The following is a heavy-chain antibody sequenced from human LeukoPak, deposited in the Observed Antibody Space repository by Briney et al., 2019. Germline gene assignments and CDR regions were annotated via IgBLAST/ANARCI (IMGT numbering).Heavy chain of an antibody. CDR3: AKSPVLPMVRGVTLPYYFDY. CDR1: GFTFDDYA. J-gene: IGHJ4*02. CDR2: ISWNSGSI. V-gene: IGHV3-9*01. D-gene: IGHD3-10*01. Sequence: PGGSLRLSCAASGFTFDDYAMHWVRQAPGKGLEWVSGISWNSGSIGYADSVKGRFTISRDNAKNSLYLQMNSLRAEDTALYYCAKSPVLPMVRGVTLPYYFDYWGQGTLVTVSS.